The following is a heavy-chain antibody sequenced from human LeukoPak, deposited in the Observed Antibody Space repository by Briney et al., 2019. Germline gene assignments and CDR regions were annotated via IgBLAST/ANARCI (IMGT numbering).Heavy chain of an antibody. CDR3: TTGAGRGY. J-gene: IGHJ4*02. D-gene: IGHD3-10*01. V-gene: IGHV3-15*07. CDR2: IKSKIDGGTT. Sequence: GGSLRLSCGASGFTFSNAWMNWVRQAPGKGLEWVGRIKSKIDGGTTDYAAPVKGRFTISRDDSKNTLYLQMNSLKTEDTAVYYCTTGAGRGYWGQGTLVTVSS. CDR1: GFTFSNAW.